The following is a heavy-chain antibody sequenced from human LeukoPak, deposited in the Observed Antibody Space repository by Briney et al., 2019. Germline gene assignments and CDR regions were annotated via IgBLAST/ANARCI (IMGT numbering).Heavy chain of an antibody. D-gene: IGHD3-9*01. J-gene: IGHJ5*02. Sequence: GGSLRLSCAASGFTFSSYWMSWVRQAPGKGLEWVANIKQDGSEKYYVDSVKGRFTISRDNAKNSLYLQMNSLRAEDTAVYYCARSGLRYFAWLLYQYNWFDPWGQGTLVTVSS. CDR2: IKQDGSEK. CDR3: ARSGLRYFAWLLYQYNWFDP. V-gene: IGHV3-7*01. CDR1: GFTFSSYW.